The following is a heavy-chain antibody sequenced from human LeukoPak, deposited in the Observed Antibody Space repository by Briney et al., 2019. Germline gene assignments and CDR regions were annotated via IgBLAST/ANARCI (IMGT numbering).Heavy chain of an antibody. J-gene: IGHJ5*01. CDR2: INPKSGDT. CDR1: AYTFSDYY. D-gene: IGHD2-15*01. V-gene: IGHV1-2*06. Sequence: ASVKVSCKASAYTFSDYYMYWLRQAPGEGLEWMGRINPKSGDTNYAQNFQGRVTMTRDTSMNTAYMELSRLRSDDTAVYFCARGYCSGGSCYLVENWFDFWGQGTLVTVSS. CDR3: ARGYCSGGSCYLVENWFDF.